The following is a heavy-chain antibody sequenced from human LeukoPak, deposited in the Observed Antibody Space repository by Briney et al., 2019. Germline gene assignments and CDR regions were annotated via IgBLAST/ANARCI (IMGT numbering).Heavy chain of an antibody. CDR2: INPSGGST. V-gene: IGHV1-46*01. CDR3: ARAQLLLVEGGYYYYGMDV. Sequence: ASVKVSCKASGYTFTSYYMHWVRQAPGQGLEWMGIINPSGGSTSYAQKFQGRVTMTRDTSTSTAYMELSSLRSEDTAVYYCARAQLLLVEGGYYYYGMDVWGQGTTVTVSS. CDR1: GYTFTSYY. J-gene: IGHJ6*02. D-gene: IGHD2-15*01.